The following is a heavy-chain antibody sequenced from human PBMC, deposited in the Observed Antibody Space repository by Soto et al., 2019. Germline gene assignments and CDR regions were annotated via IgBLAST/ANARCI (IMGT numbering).Heavy chain of an antibody. CDR3: ASPARNYDFWSGYSFDI. Sequence: SETLSLTCTVSGGSISGYYGSWIRQSPGKGLEYIGYISYSGSTNYNPSLKSRVTTSLDTSISTAYMELSSLRSEDTAVYYCASPARNYDFWSGYSFDIWGQGTMVTVSS. J-gene: IGHJ3*02. CDR2: ISYSGST. V-gene: IGHV4-59*01. CDR1: GGSISGYY. D-gene: IGHD3-3*01.